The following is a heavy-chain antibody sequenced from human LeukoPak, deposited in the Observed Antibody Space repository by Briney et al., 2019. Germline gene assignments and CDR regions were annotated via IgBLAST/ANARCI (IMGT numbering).Heavy chain of an antibody. CDR1: GYTFTSYD. D-gene: IGHD3-3*01. Sequence: AAVKVSCKASGYTFTSYDINWVRQPTGQGLEWMGWMNPNSGNTGYAQKFQGRVTITRNTSISTAYMELSSLRSEDTAVYYCASPTIFGVVIYYWGQGTLVTVSS. CDR2: MNPNSGNT. J-gene: IGHJ4*02. CDR3: ASPTIFGVVIYY. V-gene: IGHV1-8*03.